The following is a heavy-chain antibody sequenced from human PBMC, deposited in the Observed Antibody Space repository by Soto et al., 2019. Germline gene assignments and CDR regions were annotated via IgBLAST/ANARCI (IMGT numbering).Heavy chain of an antibody. J-gene: IGHJ6*02. D-gene: IGHD6-13*01. Sequence: GGSLRLSCAASGFTFSSYDMHWVRQATGKGLEWVSAIGTAGDTYYPGSGKGRFTISRENAKNSLYLQMNSLRAEDTAVYYCAREGGIAAAGGMDVWGQGTTVTVSS. CDR1: GFTFSSYD. CDR2: IGTAGDT. CDR3: AREGGIAAAGGMDV. V-gene: IGHV3-13*01.